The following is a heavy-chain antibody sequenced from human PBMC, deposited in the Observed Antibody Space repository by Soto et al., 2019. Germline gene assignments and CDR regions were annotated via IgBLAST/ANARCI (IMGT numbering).Heavy chain of an antibody. CDR2: VSHDGVNK. CDR3: VRETQIVMVVVPTPGSPGAFDM. D-gene: IGHD2-15*01. Sequence: QMQLVESGGGVVQPGRSLRLSCAASGFSFRNYNLHWVRQAPGKGLEWVAVVSHDGVNKHYAESVKGRLSISRDSSRDTLYLHMNSLRPEDTAVYDCVRETQIVMVVVPTPGSPGAFDMWGQGTMVTVSS. V-gene: IGHV3-30-3*01. CDR1: GFSFRNYN. J-gene: IGHJ3*02.